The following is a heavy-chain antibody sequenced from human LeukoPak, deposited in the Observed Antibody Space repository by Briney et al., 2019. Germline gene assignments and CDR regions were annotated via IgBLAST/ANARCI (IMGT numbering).Heavy chain of an antibody. J-gene: IGHJ4*02. CDR2: IRYDATNK. CDR1: GFTFSYYG. V-gene: IGHV3-30*02. CDR3: AISQSGYSSGPFSD. D-gene: IGHD6-19*01. Sequence: PGGSLRLSCAASGFTFSYYGMHWVRQAPGKGLEWVAFIRYDATNKFYANSVKGRFTISRDNSKNTLYLQMNSLRAEDTAVYYCAISQSGYSSGPFSDWGQGTLVTVSS.